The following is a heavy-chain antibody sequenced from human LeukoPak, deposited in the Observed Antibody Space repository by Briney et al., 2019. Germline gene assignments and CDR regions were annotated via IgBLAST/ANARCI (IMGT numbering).Heavy chain of an antibody. CDR3: AKDYGDYAYYFHY. V-gene: IGHV3-23*01. D-gene: IGHD4-17*01. CDR2: ISGSGYST. Sequence: GGSLRLSCAASGFTFSNYAMNWVRQAPGKGLEWVSVISGSGYSTYYADSVKGRFTISRDNSKNTLYLQRNSLRAEDTAVYYCAKDYGDYAYYFHYWGQGTLVTVSS. CDR1: GFTFSNYA. J-gene: IGHJ4*02.